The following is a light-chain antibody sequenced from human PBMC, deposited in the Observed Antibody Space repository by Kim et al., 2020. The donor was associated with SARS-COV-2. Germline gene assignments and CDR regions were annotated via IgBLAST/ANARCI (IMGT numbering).Light chain of an antibody. Sequence: SPGERAPLSCRASQRIGTSLAWYQQRPGQAPRLLVYDASNRATGVPDRFSGSGSGTDFTLTISGLEPEDFSTYYCQQRDSWPPAVTFGGGTKLEI. CDR2: DAS. CDR1: QRIGTS. J-gene: IGKJ4*01. CDR3: QQRDSWPPAVT. V-gene: IGKV3-11*01.